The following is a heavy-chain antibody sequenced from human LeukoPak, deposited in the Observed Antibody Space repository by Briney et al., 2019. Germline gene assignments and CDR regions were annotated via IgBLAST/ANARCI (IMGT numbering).Heavy chain of an antibody. CDR2: INSDGSST. J-gene: IGHJ4*02. Sequence: PGRCLRLSCAASGVTFSSYWIHWVSHAPGKRRVWVSRINSDGSSTSYADSVKGRFTISRDNAKNTLYLQMNSLRAEHTAVYYCARGDTAMAYFDYWGQGTLVTVSS. CDR1: GVTFSSYW. V-gene: IGHV3-74*01. D-gene: IGHD5-18*01. CDR3: ARGDTAMAYFDY.